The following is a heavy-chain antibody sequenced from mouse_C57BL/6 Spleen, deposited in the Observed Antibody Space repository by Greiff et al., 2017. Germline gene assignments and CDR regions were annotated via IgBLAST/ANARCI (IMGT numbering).Heavy chain of an antibody. V-gene: IGHV3-6*01. CDR3: ARGTRYDYDGAMDY. J-gene: IGHJ4*01. D-gene: IGHD2-4*01. Sequence: EVKLVESGPGLVKPSQSLSLTCSVTGYSITSGYYWNWIRQFPGNKLEWMGYISYDGSNNYNPSLKNRISITRDTSKNQFFLKLNSVTTEDTATYYCARGTRYDYDGAMDYWGQGTSVTVSS. CDR2: ISYDGSN. CDR1: GYSITSGYY.